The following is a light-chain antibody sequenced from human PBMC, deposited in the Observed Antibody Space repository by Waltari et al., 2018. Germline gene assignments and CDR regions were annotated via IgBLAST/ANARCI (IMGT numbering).Light chain of an antibody. J-gene: IGLJ3*02. Sequence: SYELTQPPSVSVSPGQTARITCSGDELPRQYVCWYQKKAGQAPLMVMYKDNERPSGIPDLFAGSGSGTTITLTISDVQAEDEADYYCQSADRSGSQWVFGGGTKLTVL. CDR1: ELPRQY. CDR2: KDN. V-gene: IGLV3-25*03. CDR3: QSADRSGSQWV.